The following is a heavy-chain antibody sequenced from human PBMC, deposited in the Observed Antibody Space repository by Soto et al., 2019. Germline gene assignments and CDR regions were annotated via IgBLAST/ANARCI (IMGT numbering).Heavy chain of an antibody. CDR1: GGSISSYY. V-gene: IGHV4-59*12. J-gene: IGHJ4*02. Sequence: QVQLQESGPGLVKPSETLSLTCTVSGGSISSYYWSWIRQPPGKGLEWIGYIYYSGSTNYNPSLKSRVTISVDTSKNQFSLKLSSVTAADTAVYYCAARAGAPLGEETFDYWGQGTLVTVSS. CDR3: AARAGAPLGEETFDY. D-gene: IGHD1-26*01. CDR2: IYYSGST.